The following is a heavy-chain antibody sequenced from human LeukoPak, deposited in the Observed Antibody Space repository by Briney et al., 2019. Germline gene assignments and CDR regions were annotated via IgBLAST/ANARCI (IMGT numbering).Heavy chain of an antibody. J-gene: IGHJ4*02. D-gene: IGHD3-3*01. CDR1: GFTFSASA. CDR3: AETYYTAGGCFDH. Sequence: GGSLRLFCAASGFTFSASALSWVRQAPGKGLEWVSSISGGGGSTYYADSVKGRFTISRDNSKNTLYLQMNSLRVEDTALYFCAETYYTAGGCFDHWGQGTLVTVSS. CDR2: ISGGGGST. V-gene: IGHV3-23*01.